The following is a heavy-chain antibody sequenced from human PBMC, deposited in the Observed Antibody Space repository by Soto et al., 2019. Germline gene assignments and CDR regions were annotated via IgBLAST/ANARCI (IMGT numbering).Heavy chain of an antibody. CDR1: AGSMISYY. CDR2: IYSAGST. V-gene: IGHV4-4*08. J-gene: IGHJ4*01. D-gene: IGHD5-18*01. CDR3: RGQVVVTETFEY. Sequence: SETLSLTCTVSAGSMISYYWSWIRLPPGRGLEWIGFIYSAGSTKYNPSLNSRVTISVDTSKNQFSLTVASVTAADTAGYTCRGQVVVTETFEYWGQGTLVTVSS.